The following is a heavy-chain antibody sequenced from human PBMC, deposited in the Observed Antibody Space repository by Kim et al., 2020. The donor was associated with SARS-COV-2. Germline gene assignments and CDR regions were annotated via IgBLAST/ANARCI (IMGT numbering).Heavy chain of an antibody. V-gene: IGHV4-30-4*01. J-gene: IGHJ5*02. CDR2: IYYSGST. CDR1: GGSISSGDYY. CDR3: ARVGVWGIRYNWFDP. D-gene: IGHD3-16*01. Sequence: SETLSLTCTVSGGSISSGDYYWSWIRQPPGKGLEWIGYIYYSGSTYYNPSLKSRVTISVDTSKNQFSLKLSSVTAADTAVYYCARVGVWGIRYNWFDPWGQGTLVTVSS.